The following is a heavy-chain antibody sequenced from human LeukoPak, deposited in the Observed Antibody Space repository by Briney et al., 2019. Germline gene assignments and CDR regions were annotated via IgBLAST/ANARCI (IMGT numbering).Heavy chain of an antibody. CDR3: ARVRVEEYYYYMDV. J-gene: IGHJ6*03. D-gene: IGHD5-24*01. Sequence: GGSLRLSCAASGFTFSSYEMNWVRQAPGKGLEWVSYISSSGSTIYYADSVKGRFTISRDNAKNSLYLQMNSLRAEDTAVYYCARVRVEEYYYYMDVWGKGTTVTVSS. V-gene: IGHV3-48*03. CDR1: GFTFSSYE. CDR2: ISSSGSTI.